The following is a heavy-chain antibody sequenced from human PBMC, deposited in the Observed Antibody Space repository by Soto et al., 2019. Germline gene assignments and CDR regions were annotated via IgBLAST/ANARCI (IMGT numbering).Heavy chain of an antibody. CDR3: ARGAVTTGYYYYYYSMDV. Sequence: GGSLRLSCVASGLTVSSNYMSWVRQAPGKGLEWVSVIYSGGSTYYADSVKGRFTISRDNSKNTLYLQMNSLRAEDTAVYYCARGAVTTGYYYYYYSMDVWGQGTTVTVSS. D-gene: IGHD4-17*01. CDR2: IYSGGST. V-gene: IGHV3-53*01. CDR1: GLTVSSNY. J-gene: IGHJ6*02.